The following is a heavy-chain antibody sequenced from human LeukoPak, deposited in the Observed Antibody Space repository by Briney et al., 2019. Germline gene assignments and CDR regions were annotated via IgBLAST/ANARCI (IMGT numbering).Heavy chain of an antibody. J-gene: IGHJ4*02. V-gene: IGHV3-11*04. CDR2: ISSSWTTI. CDR1: GFTFSDYY. Sequence: GGSLRLSCAASGFTFSDYYMSWIRQAAGKGLEWLSYISSSWTTIDYADSVKGRVNISRDNAKNSLYLQMNSLRAEDTAVYYCARETRVRWTDYWGQGILVTVSS. CDR3: ARETRVRWTDY. D-gene: IGHD5-24*01.